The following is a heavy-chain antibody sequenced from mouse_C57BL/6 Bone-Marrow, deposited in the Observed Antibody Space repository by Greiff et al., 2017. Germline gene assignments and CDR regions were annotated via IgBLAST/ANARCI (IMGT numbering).Heavy chain of an antibody. J-gene: IGHJ4*01. V-gene: IGHV1-82*01. Sequence: QVQLQQSGPELVKPGASVKISCKASGYAFSSSWMNWVKQRPGKGLEWIGRIYPGDGDTNYNGKFKGQATLTADKSSSTAYMQLSSLTSEDSAVYFCARDDYGRRSYAMDYWGQGTSVTVSS. CDR2: IYPGDGDT. D-gene: IGHD2-4*01. CDR1: GYAFSSSW. CDR3: ARDDYGRRSYAMDY.